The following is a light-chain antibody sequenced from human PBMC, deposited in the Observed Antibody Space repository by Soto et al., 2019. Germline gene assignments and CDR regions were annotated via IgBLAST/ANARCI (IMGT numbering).Light chain of an antibody. J-gene: IGKJ2*01. CDR2: PIS. CDR1: QRIITY. Sequence: IQMTQSPSSLSASVGDRVTITCRASQRIITYLNWYQQKPGKAPKLLISPISTLQRGVPSRFSGSGSGTDFTLTITGLQPEDSATYYCQQSYSTPYTFGQGTKLEIK. CDR3: QQSYSTPYT. V-gene: IGKV1-39*01.